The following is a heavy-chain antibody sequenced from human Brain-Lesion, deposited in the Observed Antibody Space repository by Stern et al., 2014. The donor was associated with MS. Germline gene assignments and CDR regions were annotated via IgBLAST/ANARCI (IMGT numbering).Heavy chain of an antibody. V-gene: IGHV4-31*03. CDR2: IYYSGAT. D-gene: IGHD1-26*01. J-gene: IGHJ5*02. CDR3: ASRWSGTYYGQNWFDP. Sequence: QLQLQESGPGLVKPSQTLSLTCTVSGGSISSGGHYWSWIRQLPGKGLEWIGYIYYSGATFYNPSLKSRVTMSLDTSKNQFSLKLSSVTAADTAVYYCASRWSGTYYGQNWFDPWGQGALVTVSS. CDR1: GGSISSGGHY.